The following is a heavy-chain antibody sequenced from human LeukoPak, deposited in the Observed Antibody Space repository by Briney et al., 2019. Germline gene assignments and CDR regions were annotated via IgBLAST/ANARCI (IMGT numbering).Heavy chain of an antibody. Sequence: GGSLRLSCAASGFTFSHYWMHWVRQAPGKGLVWVSRINSDGRSTNYADSVKGRFTISRDNAKNTLFLQMNSLRAEDAAVYYCARDLSSSGWSFDYWGQGTLVTVSS. CDR2: INSDGRST. J-gene: IGHJ4*02. CDR1: GFTFSHYW. D-gene: IGHD6-19*01. V-gene: IGHV3-74*01. CDR3: ARDLSSSGWSFDY.